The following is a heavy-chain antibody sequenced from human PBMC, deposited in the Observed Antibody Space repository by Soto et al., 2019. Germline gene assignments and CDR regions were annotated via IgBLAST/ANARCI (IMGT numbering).Heavy chain of an antibody. CDR3: ARVNQVVVAAKYYYYYGMDV. Sequence: SETLSLTCTVSGGSISSYYWSWIRQPPGKGLEWIGYIYYSGSTNYNPSLKSRVTISVDTSKNQFSLKLSSVTAADTAVYYCARVNQVVVAAKYYYYYGMDVWGQGTTVTVSS. D-gene: IGHD2-15*01. J-gene: IGHJ6*02. CDR2: IYYSGST. V-gene: IGHV4-59*01. CDR1: GGSISSYY.